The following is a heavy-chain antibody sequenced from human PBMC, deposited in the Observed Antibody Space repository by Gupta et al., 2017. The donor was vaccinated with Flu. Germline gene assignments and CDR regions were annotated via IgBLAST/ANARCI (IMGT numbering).Heavy chain of an antibody. V-gene: IGHV3-15*01. D-gene: IGHD3-22*01. CDR2: IKSKTDGGTT. CDR1: GFTFRNAW. Sequence: EVQLVESGGGLVKPGGSLRLSCAASGFTFRNAWMSWVRQAPGKGLEWVGRIKSKTDGGTTDYAAPVKGRFTISRDDSKNTLYLQMNSLKTEDTAGYYCTTLGTYDSSGWNWGQGTLGTVSS. J-gene: IGHJ4*02. CDR3: TTLGTYDSSGWN.